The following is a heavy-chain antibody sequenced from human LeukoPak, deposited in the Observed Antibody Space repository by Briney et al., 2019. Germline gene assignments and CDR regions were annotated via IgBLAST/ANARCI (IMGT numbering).Heavy chain of an antibody. CDR1: GITFTSFC. CDR3: ARDRIVTAGQFLP. Sequence: PGGSLRPPGAALGITFTSFCTDWVRQAPGKGLEWVAFIWYDGSNKYYADSVKGRFTISRDNSKNTLYLQMNSLRAEDTAVYYCARDRIVTAGQFLPWGQGTLVTVSS. D-gene: IGHD1-26*01. J-gene: IGHJ5*02. CDR2: IWYDGSNK. V-gene: IGHV3-33*01.